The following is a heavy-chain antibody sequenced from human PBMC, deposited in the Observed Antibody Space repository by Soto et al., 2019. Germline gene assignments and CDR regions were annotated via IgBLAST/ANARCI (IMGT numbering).Heavy chain of an antibody. D-gene: IGHD2-2*01. Sequence: ASVKVSCKASGYTFTSYGISWVRQAPGQGLEWMGWISAYNGNTNYAQKLQGRVTMTTDTSTSTAYMELRSLRSDDTAVYYCARTWGGYCSSTSCFGEDYYYGMDVWGQGTTVTVS. CDR3: ARTWGGYCSSTSCFGEDYYYGMDV. J-gene: IGHJ6*02. CDR2: ISAYNGNT. V-gene: IGHV1-18*04. CDR1: GYTFTSYG.